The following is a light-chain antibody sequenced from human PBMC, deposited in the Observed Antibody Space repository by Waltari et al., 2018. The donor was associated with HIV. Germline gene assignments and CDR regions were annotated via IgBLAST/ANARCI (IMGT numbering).Light chain of an antibody. CDR2: QDD. Sequence: ELSQPPSVSVSPGQTASITCSGDNLGDKYACWYRQKPGQSPVLIIYQDDKRPSGIPERIAGSNSGNTATLTISGTQPVDEAHYYCQAWASGTRVVFGGGTKLTVL. CDR1: NLGDKY. V-gene: IGLV3-1*01. CDR3: QAWASGTRVV. J-gene: IGLJ3*02.